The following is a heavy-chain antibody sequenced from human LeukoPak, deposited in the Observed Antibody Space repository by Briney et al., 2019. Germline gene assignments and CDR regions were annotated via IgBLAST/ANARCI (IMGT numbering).Heavy chain of an antibody. Sequence: GGSLRLSCAASGFTFSSYAMHWVRQAPGKGLEYVSGISSNGGSTYYANSVKGRFTISRDNSKNIVKLEMGSPRVEDTAVYHCARMTLYGSGTVDWGQGILVTVSS. CDR2: ISSNGGST. CDR3: ARMTLYGSGTVD. D-gene: IGHD3-10*01. V-gene: IGHV3-64*01. J-gene: IGHJ4*02. CDR1: GFTFSSYA.